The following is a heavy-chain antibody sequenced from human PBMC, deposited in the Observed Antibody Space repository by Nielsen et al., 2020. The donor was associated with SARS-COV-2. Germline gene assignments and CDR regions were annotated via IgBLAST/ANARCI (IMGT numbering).Heavy chain of an antibody. CDR2: INAGNGNT. CDR3: ARITPSSGWDY. J-gene: IGHJ4*02. Sequence: ASVKVSCKASGYTFTSYAMNWVRQAPGQGLEWMGWINAGNGNTKYSQKFQGRVTMTRDTSANTAYMELSSLSSEDTAVYYCARITPSSGWDYWGQGTLVTVSS. D-gene: IGHD6-19*01. CDR1: GYTFTSYA. V-gene: IGHV1-3*01.